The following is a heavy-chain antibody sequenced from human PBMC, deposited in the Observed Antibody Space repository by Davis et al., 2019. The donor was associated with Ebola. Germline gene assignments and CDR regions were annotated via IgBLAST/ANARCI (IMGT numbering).Heavy chain of an antibody. Sequence: GESLKISCAASGFTFSSYGMHWVRQAPGKGLEWVAVISYDGSNKYYADSVKGRFTISRDNSKNTLYLQMNSLRAEDTAVYYCAKGAAGIYYDSSGYRYYYYYYGMDVWGQGTTVTVSS. J-gene: IGHJ6*02. CDR3: AKGAAGIYYDSSGYRYYYYYYGMDV. CDR1: GFTFSSYG. CDR2: ISYDGSNK. D-gene: IGHD3-22*01. V-gene: IGHV3-30*18.